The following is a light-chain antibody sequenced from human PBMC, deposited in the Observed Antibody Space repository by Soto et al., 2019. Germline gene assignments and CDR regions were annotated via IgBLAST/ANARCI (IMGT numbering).Light chain of an antibody. CDR2: QDT. V-gene: IGLV3-1*01. Sequence: SYELTQPPSVSVSPGQTASISCSGDKLGERFACWYQQKPGQSPVMVIYQDTKRPSGIPEQFSGSNSGNTATLTISGTQALDEADYYCQAWDSSTGVVFGGGTKLTVL. CDR3: QAWDSSTGVV. CDR1: KLGERF. J-gene: IGLJ2*01.